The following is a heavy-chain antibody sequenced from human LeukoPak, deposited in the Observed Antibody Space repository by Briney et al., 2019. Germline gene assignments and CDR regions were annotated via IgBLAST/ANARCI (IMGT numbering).Heavy chain of an antibody. Sequence: GGSLRLSCAVSGITLSSYAMSWVRQAPGKGLEWVSAISGSGGSTYYADSVKGRFTISRDNSKNTLYLQMNSLRAEDTAVYYCAKVGVAAAGTGYFDYWGQGTLVTVSS. D-gene: IGHD6-13*01. V-gene: IGHV3-23*01. J-gene: IGHJ4*02. CDR2: ISGSGGST. CDR1: GITLSSYA. CDR3: AKVGVAAAGTGYFDY.